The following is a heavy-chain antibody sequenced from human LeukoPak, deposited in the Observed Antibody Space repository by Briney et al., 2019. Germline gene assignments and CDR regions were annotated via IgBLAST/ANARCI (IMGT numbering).Heavy chain of an antibody. CDR1: GFTFSASP. V-gene: IGHV3-73*01. CDR3: VKEVVATIPPL. J-gene: IGHJ4*02. CDR2: ITGTHAT. Sequence: GGSLRLSCTASGFTFSASPIHWVRQASGKGLEWVGRITGTHATAYAASVKGRFTISKDDSKSTTYLQMNSLETEDTAVYYCVKEVVATIPPLWGQGTLVTVSS. D-gene: IGHD5-12*01.